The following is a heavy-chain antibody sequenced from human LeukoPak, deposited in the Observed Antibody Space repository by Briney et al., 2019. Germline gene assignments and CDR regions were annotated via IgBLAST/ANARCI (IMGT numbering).Heavy chain of an antibody. V-gene: IGHV4-4*02. Sequence: PGGSLRLSCAASGFTFSSYSRKWVGQPPGKGLGWMGEIYHSGRTNYNPSLKRRVTISVDKSKTQFSLKLSSVTAADTAVYYCASGIAYYQPSKNAFDFWGQGTMVIVSS. J-gene: IGHJ3*01. CDR1: GFTFSSYSR. CDR2: IYHSGRT. CDR3: ASGIAYYQPSKNAFDF. D-gene: IGHD2-2*01.